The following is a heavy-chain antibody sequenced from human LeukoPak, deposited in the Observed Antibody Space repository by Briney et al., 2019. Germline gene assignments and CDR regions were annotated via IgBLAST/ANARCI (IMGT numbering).Heavy chain of an antibody. Sequence: PSEALSLTCAVYGGSFSGYYWSWIRQPPGKGLEWIGEINHSGSTNYNPSLKSRVTISVDTSKNQFSLKLSSVTAADTAVYYCARLIAVAGRGRSLYYFDYWGQGTLVTVSS. V-gene: IGHV4-34*01. D-gene: IGHD6-19*01. CDR1: GGSFSGYY. J-gene: IGHJ4*02. CDR3: ARLIAVAGRGRSLYYFDY. CDR2: INHSGST.